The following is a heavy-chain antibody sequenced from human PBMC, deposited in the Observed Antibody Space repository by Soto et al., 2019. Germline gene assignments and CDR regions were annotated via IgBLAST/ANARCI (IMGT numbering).Heavy chain of an antibody. CDR2: IYYSGST. J-gene: IGHJ6*03. CDR1: GGSISSYY. Sequence: PSETLSLTCTVSGGSISSYYWSWIRQPPGKGLEWIGYIYYSGSTNYNPSLKSRVTISVDTSKNQFSLKLSSVTAADTAVYYCGRQVTTAQGYYYYYYMDVWGKGTTVTVSS. CDR3: GRQVTTAQGYYYYYYMDV. D-gene: IGHD4-17*01. V-gene: IGHV4-59*01.